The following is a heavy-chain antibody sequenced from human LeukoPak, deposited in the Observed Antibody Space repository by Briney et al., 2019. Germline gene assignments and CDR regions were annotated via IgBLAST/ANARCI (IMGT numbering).Heavy chain of an antibody. Sequence: TSETLSLTCTVSGGSISSDYWSWIRQSPGKGLEWIGYIYYSGTTSYNPSLKSRVTISLDTSKNQFSLKLSSVTAADTAVYYCARGANWGSPDYWGQGTLVTVSS. D-gene: IGHD7-27*01. CDR2: IYYSGTT. J-gene: IGHJ4*02. V-gene: IGHV4-59*01. CDR1: GGSISSDY. CDR3: ARGANWGSPDY.